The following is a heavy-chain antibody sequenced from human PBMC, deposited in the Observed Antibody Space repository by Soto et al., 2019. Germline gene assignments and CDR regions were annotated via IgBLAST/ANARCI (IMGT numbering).Heavy chain of an antibody. D-gene: IGHD6-6*01. V-gene: IGHV1-2*02. Sequence: ASVKVSCKASGDTFTANYIHWVRQAPGQGFEWMGWINPKSGGTKYPQKFQGRVTMTRDTSLSTVYMTLTRLTSDDTAVYYCARISRLHYPGNFDFWGRGILVTVSS. CDR1: GDTFTANY. CDR2: INPKSGGT. J-gene: IGHJ4*02. CDR3: ARISRLHYPGNFDF.